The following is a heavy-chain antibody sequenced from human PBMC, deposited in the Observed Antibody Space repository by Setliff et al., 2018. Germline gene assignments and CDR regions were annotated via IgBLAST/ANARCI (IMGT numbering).Heavy chain of an antibody. V-gene: IGHV3-21*04. CDR1: GFAFASHN. CDR3: AATLVWIPVLDS. D-gene: IGHD5-18*01. CDR2: ISSANNYL. Sequence: GGSLRLSCAASGFAFASHNMLWVRQAPGKGLEWVAAISSANNYLVYADSVKGRFTVSRDNAKNSVYLKMNSLRAEDTAIYYCAATLVWIPVLDSCGQGTLVTVSS. J-gene: IGHJ4*02.